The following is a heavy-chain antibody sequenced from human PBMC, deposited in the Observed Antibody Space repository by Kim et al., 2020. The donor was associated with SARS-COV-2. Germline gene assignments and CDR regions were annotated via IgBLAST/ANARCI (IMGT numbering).Heavy chain of an antibody. Sequence: GGSLRLSCAASGFTFSSRAMSWVRQAPGKGPEWVASVNNGGNAYYADSVKGHFTVSRDITRDTLYLQMNSLRAEDTALYFCAKDHPSSGWPAFDSWGQGTLVTVSS. CDR2: VNNGGNA. CDR1: GFTFSSRA. J-gene: IGHJ4*02. CDR3: AKDHPSSGWPAFDS. D-gene: IGHD6-19*01. V-gene: IGHV3-23*01.